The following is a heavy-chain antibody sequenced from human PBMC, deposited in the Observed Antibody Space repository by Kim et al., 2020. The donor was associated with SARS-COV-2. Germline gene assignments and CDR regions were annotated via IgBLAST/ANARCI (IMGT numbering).Heavy chain of an antibody. CDR3: VRVPINRNGDYTIDY. V-gene: IGHV3-21*01. D-gene: IGHD4-17*01. Sequence: ADSVKGRFTISRDNAKNSLYLQMNSLRAEDTAVYYCVRVPINRNGDYTIDYWGQGTLVTVSS. J-gene: IGHJ4*02.